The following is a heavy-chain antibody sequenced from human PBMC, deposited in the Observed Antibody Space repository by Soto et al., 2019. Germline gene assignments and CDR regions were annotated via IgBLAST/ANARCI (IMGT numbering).Heavy chain of an antibody. V-gene: IGHV3-43*01. J-gene: IGHJ6*02. CDR3: AKDGLHYYYGMDV. CDR1: GFTFDDYT. Sequence: GGSLRLSCAASGFTFDDYTMHWVRQAPGKGLEWVSLISWDGGSTYYADSVKGRFTISRDNSKNSLYLQMNSLRTDDTALYYCAKDGLHYYYGMDVWGQGTTVTVSS. CDR2: ISWDGGST.